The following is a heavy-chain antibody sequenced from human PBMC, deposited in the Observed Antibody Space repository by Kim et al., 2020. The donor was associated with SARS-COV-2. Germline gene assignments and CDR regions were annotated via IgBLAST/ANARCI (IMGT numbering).Heavy chain of an antibody. J-gene: IGHJ6*02. CDR2: IYTSGST. Sequence: SETLSLTCTVSGGSISSGSYYWSWIRQPAGKGLEWIGRIYTSGSTNYNPSLKSRVTISVDTSKNQFSLKLSSVTAADTAVYYCAREEGGYCSGGSCYFYPNYYYYGMDVWGQGTTVTVSS. CDR3: AREEGGYCSGGSCYFYPNYYYYGMDV. D-gene: IGHD2-15*01. CDR1: GGSISSGSYY. V-gene: IGHV4-61*02.